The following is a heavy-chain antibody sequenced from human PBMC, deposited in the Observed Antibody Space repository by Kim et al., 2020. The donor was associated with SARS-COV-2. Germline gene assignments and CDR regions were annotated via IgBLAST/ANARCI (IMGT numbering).Heavy chain of an antibody. V-gene: IGHV4-59*08. D-gene: IGHD1-26*01. J-gene: IGHJ4*02. Sequence: TDHPSPKGPTTMSVDTSKNQLSLKLSTVTAADTAVYYCARREGGSNYFDYWGQGTLVTVSS. CDR3: ARREGGSNYFDY.